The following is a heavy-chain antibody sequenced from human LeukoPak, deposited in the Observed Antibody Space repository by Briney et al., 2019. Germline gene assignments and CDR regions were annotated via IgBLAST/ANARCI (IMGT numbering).Heavy chain of an antibody. D-gene: IGHD3-10*01. CDR1: GYTFSDNY. CDR2: IKPNGGGT. Sequence: ASVKVSRKASGYTFSDNYMHWVRQAPGQGLEYMGWIKPNGGGTKYAQKFQGRVTMTRDTSISTAYMELNRLRSDDTAVYFCARGTWFGDSLGTDFWGQGTLVTVSS. CDR3: ARGTWFGDSLGTDF. J-gene: IGHJ4*02. V-gene: IGHV1-2*02.